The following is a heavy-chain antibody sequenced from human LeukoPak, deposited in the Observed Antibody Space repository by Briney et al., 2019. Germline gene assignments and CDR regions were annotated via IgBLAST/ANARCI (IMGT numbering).Heavy chain of an antibody. CDR1: GFTFGDYA. V-gene: IGHV3-49*04. CDR3: TRDYGSGSYFDY. J-gene: IGHJ4*02. D-gene: IGHD3-10*01. CDR2: IRSKAYGGTT. Sequence: GGSLRLSCTASGFTFGDYAMSWVRQAPGKGLEWVGFIRSKAYGGTTEYAASVKGRFTISRDDSKSIAYLQMNSLKTEDTAVYYCTRDYGSGSYFDYWGQGTLVTVSS.